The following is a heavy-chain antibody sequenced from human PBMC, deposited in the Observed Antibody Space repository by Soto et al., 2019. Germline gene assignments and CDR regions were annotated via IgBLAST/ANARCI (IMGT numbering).Heavy chain of an antibody. J-gene: IGHJ4*02. CDR2: ISGSGGST. CDR1: GFTFSSYA. V-gene: IGHV3-23*01. Sequence: GGSLRLSCAASGFTFSSYAMSWVRQAPGKGLEWVSAISGSGGSTYYADSVKGRFTISRDNSKNTLYLQMNSLRAEDTAVYYCVKSGGRITMVRGVITPRGYFDYWGQGTLVTVSS. CDR3: VKSGGRITMVRGVITPRGYFDY. D-gene: IGHD3-10*01.